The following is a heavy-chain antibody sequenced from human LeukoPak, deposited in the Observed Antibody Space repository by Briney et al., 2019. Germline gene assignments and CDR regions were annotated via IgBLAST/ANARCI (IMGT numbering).Heavy chain of an antibody. CDR2: ISGSSTYM. D-gene: IGHD2-15*01. Sequence: GGSLRLSCAASGFTFSSYTMNWVRQAPGKGLEWVSSISGSSTYMYNADSVKGRFTISRDNSKNTLYLQMNSLRDEDTALYYCARGRGGSCYSAIDCWGQGTQVTVSS. CDR3: ARGRGGSCYSAIDC. CDR1: GFTFSSYT. J-gene: IGHJ4*02. V-gene: IGHV3-21*04.